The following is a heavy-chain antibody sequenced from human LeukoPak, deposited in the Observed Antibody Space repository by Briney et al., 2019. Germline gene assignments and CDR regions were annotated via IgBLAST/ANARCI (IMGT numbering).Heavy chain of an antibody. CDR3: ARNQLRDAFDI. V-gene: IGHV4-30-2*01. CDR1: GGSISSGGYS. J-gene: IGHJ3*02. CDR2: IYHSGST. D-gene: IGHD2-2*01. Sequence: PSETLSLTCAVSGGSISSGGYSWSWIRQPPGKGLEWIVYIYHSGSTYYNPSLKSRVTISVDRSKNQFSLKLSSVTAADTAVYYCARNQLRDAFDIWGQGTMVTVSS.